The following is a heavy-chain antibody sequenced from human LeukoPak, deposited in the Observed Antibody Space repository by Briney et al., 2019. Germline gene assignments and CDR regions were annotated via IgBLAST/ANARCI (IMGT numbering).Heavy chain of an antibody. CDR2: IYYSGST. CDR1: GGSISSSTYY. Sequence: PSETLSLTCDVSGGSISSSTYYWGWIRQPPGKGLEWIGSIYYSGSTYYNSSLKSRVTISVDTSKNQFSLKLSSVTAADTAVYYCARQAGSYYNFDAFDIWGQGTMVTVSS. CDR3: ARQAGSYYNFDAFDI. J-gene: IGHJ3*02. V-gene: IGHV4-39*01. D-gene: IGHD3-10*01.